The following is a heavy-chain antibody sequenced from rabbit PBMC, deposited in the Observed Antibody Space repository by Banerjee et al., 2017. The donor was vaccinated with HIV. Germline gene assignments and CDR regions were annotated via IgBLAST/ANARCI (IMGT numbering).Heavy chain of an antibody. Sequence: QEQLVESGGGLVQPEGSLTLTCKASGFSFSDRDVMCWVRQAPGKGLEWIACINASTAKPVYATWASGRFTISRTSSTTVTLRMTSLTAADRATYFCARDLVGVIGWNFYVWGQGTLVTV. D-gene: IGHD2-1*01. CDR3: ARDLVGVIGWNFYV. J-gene: IGHJ4*01. CDR1: GFSFSDRDV. CDR2: INASTAKP. V-gene: IGHV1S45*01.